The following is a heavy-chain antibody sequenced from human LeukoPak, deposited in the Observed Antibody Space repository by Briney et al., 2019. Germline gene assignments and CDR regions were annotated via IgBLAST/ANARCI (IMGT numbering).Heavy chain of an antibody. CDR3: LWSHYYYYMDV. CDR1: GGSISSYY. Sequence: PSETLSLTCTVSGGSISSYYWSWIRQPAGKGLEWIGRIYTSGSTNYNPSLKSRVTISVDTSKNQFSLKLSSVTAADTAVYYCLWSHYYYYMDVWGKGTTVTVSS. V-gene: IGHV4-4*07. CDR2: IYTSGST. J-gene: IGHJ6*03. D-gene: IGHD2-21*01.